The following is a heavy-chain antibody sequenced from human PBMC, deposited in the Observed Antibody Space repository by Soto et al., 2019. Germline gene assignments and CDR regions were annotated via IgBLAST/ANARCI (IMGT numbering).Heavy chain of an antibody. CDR2: IDSDGSGT. V-gene: IGHV3-74*01. CDR3: ARSRGYSYGPGDY. D-gene: IGHD5-18*01. Sequence: EVQLVESGGGLVQPGGSLRLSCAASGFTFSSHWMHWVRQVPGKGLVWVSRIDSDGSGTSYADSVKGRFTISRDNAENTLYLQRNSLRAEDTAVYYCARSRGYSYGPGDYWGQGTLVTVSS. J-gene: IGHJ4*02. CDR1: GFTFSSHW.